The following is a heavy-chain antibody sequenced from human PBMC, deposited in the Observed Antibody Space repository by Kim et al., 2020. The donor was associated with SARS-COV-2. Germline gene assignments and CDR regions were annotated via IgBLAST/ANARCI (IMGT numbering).Heavy chain of an antibody. CDR3: ARAPGLGTMIVVVTHFDY. Sequence: SETLSLTCTVSGGSISSGGYYWSWIRQHPGKGLEWIGYIYYSGSTYYNPSLKSRVTISVDTSKNQFSLKLSSVTAADTAVYYCARAPGLGTMIVVVTHFDYWDQGTPDTVSS. CDR1: GGSISSGGYY. D-gene: IGHD3-22*01. V-gene: IGHV4-31*03. J-gene: IGHJ4*02. CDR2: IYYSGST.